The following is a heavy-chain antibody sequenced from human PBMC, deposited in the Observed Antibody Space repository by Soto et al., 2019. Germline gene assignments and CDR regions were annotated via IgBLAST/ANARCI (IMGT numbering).Heavy chain of an antibody. D-gene: IGHD6-13*01. J-gene: IGHJ6*03. CDR2: INHSGST. CDR1: GGSFSGYY. V-gene: IGHV4-34*01. CDR3: ARSPPSAAGTTPFGRYYMDV. Sequence: SETLSLTCAVYGGSFSGYYWSWIRQPPGKGLEWIGEINHSGSTNYNPSLKSRVTISVDTSKNQFSLKLSSVTAADTAVNYCARSPPSAAGTTPFGRYYMDVWGKGTTVTVSS.